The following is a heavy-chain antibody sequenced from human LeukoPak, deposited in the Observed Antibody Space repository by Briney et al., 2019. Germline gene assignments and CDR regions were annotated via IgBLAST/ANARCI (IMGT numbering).Heavy chain of an antibody. Sequence: GGSLRLSCAASGFTFSSYGMHWVRQAPGKGLEWVAFIRYDGSNKYYADSVKGRFTISRDNSKNTLYLQMNSLRAEDTAVYYCAKPPPRAVVVPAAIQYDAFDIWGQGTMVTVSS. CDR2: IRYDGSNK. CDR3: AKPPPRAVVVPAAIQYDAFDI. J-gene: IGHJ3*02. CDR1: GFTFSSYG. D-gene: IGHD2-2*02. V-gene: IGHV3-30*02.